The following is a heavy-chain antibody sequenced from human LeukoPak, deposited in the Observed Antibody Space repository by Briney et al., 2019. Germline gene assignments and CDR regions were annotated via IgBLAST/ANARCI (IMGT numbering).Heavy chain of an antibody. CDR2: IDSGGST. J-gene: IGHJ6*03. D-gene: IGHD4-23*01. Sequence: GGSLRLSCAASGFTVSSNYMSWVRQAPGKGLEWVSVIDSGGSTYYADSVKGRFTISRDNSRNTLYLQMNSLRAEDTAVYYCARSTVVTGCYYYYYMDVWGKGTTVSVSS. CDR1: GFTVSSNY. CDR3: ARSTVVTGCYYYYYMDV. V-gene: IGHV3-53*01.